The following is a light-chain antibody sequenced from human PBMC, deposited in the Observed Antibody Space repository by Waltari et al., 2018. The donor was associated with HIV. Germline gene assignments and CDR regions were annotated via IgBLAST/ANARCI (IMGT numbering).Light chain of an antibody. CDR3: AAWADSLNGPV. CDR2: NNN. V-gene: IGLV1-44*01. Sequence: QHLLIQPPSASGTPGQRVSISCSGSKSNIGNHPVHWYQYIPGTAPKPLIYNNNQRPPGAPDRFSGSKSGTSASLAISGLQSEDEADYFCAAWADSLNGPVFGGGTKLTVL. J-gene: IGLJ3*02. CDR1: KSNIGNHP.